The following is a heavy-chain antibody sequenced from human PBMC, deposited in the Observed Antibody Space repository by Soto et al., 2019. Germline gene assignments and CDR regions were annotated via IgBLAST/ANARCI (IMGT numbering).Heavy chain of an antibody. CDR2: IYYSGST. Sequence: SETLSLTCTVSGGSISSSSYYWGWIRQPPGKGLEWIGSIYYSGSTYYNPSLKSRVTISVDTSKNQFSLKLSSVTAADTAVYYCATSGARDGYNYYYYYGMDVWGEVTTVTVSS. J-gene: IGHJ6*04. D-gene: IGHD5-12*01. CDR3: ATSGARDGYNYYYYYGMDV. CDR1: GGSISSSSYY. V-gene: IGHV4-39*01.